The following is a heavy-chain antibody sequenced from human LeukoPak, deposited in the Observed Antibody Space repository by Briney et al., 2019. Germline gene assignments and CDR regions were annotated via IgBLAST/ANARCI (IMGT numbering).Heavy chain of an antibody. J-gene: IGHJ6*02. D-gene: IGHD3-9*01. CDR2: MNPNSGNT. CDR1: GYTFTSYD. CDR3: AREMGRYFDWSDIRRPHYGMDV. V-gene: IGHV1-8*01. Sequence: ASVKVSCKASGYTFTSYDINWVRQATGQGLEWMGWMNPNSGNTGYAQKFQGRVTMTRNTSISTAYMELSSLRSEDTAVYYCAREMGRYFDWSDIRRPHYGMDVWGQGTTVTVSS.